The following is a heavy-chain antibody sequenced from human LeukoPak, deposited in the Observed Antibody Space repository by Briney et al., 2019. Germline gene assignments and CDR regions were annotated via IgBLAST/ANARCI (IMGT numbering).Heavy chain of an antibody. CDR3: AKELDTMFFDY. Sequence: GGSLRLSCATSGFNFDRYTIHWVRQAPGKGLEWVSLAGWAGGTTFYSDSVRGRFTISRDSSRKSVYLQMNSLTTDDTAFYFCAKELDTMFFDYWGQGALVTVSS. D-gene: IGHD3-10*02. V-gene: IGHV3-43*01. CDR2: AGWAGGTT. CDR1: GFNFDRYT. J-gene: IGHJ4*02.